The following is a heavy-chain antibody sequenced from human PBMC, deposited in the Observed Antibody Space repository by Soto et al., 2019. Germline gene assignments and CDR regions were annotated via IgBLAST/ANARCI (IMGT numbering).Heavy chain of an antibody. CDR3: ARLSSFGSYYFDY. J-gene: IGHJ4*02. D-gene: IGHD3-3*02. CDR2: IYYSGST. V-gene: IGHV4-39*01. Sequence: SETLSLTCTVPGGSISSSSYYWGWIRQPPGKGLEWIGSIYYSGSTYYNPSLKSRVTISVDTSKNQFSLKLSSVTAADTAVYYCARLSSFGSYYFDYWGQGTRVTVSS. CDR1: GGSISSSSYY.